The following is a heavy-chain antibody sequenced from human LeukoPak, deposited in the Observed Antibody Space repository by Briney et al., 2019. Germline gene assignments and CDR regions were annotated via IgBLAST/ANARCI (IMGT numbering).Heavy chain of an antibody. Sequence: PGGSLRLSCAASGFTFSSYGMHWVRQAPGKGREWVAVMWYDGSNKYYADSVKGRFTISRDNSKNTLYLQMHSLRAEDTAVYYCARDEVTTPRDWGQGTLVTVSS. V-gene: IGHV3-33*01. CDR3: ARDEVTTPRD. CDR1: GFTFSSYG. CDR2: MWYDGSNK. J-gene: IGHJ4*02. D-gene: IGHD4-17*01.